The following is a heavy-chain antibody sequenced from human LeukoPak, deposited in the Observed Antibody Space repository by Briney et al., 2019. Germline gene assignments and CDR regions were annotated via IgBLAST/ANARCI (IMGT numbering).Heavy chain of an antibody. V-gene: IGHV3-74*03. CDR1: GFAFSCAW. D-gene: IGHD1-20*01. Sequence: GGSLRLSCAASGFAFSCAWIHWVRRVPGKGLAWVSGISNDASITEYTGSVKGRFTISRDNDKKTVYLQMNSLRVEDTAMYYCVRYYWNDGGYWGQGTLVTVSS. CDR2: ISNDASIT. J-gene: IGHJ4*02. CDR3: VRYYWNDGGY.